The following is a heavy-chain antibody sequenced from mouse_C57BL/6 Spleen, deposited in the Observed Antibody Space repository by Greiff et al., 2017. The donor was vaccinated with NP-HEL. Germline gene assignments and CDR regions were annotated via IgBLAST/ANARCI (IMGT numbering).Heavy chain of an antibody. V-gene: IGHV1-72*01. CDR1: GYTFTSYW. Sequence: QVQLQQSGAELVKPGASVKLSCKASGYTFTSYWMHWVKQRPGRGLEWIGRIDPNSGGTKYNEKFKSKATLTVDKPSSTAYMQLSSLTSEDSAVYYCARPTVVARDYAMDYWGQGTSVTVSS. CDR2: IDPNSGGT. J-gene: IGHJ4*01. CDR3: ARPTVVARDYAMDY. D-gene: IGHD1-1*01.